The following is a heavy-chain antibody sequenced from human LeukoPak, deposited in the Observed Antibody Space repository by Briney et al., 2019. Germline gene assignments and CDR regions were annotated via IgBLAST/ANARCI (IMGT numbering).Heavy chain of an antibody. V-gene: IGHV3-48*04. CDR3: ATYGRDGYKGFY. CDR2: IDGSSATI. Sequence: GGSLRLSCAASGFTFNKYSMSWVRQAPGKGLEWISYIDGSSATIYYADSVKGRFTASRDNTKNSVYLHMNSLRAEDTAMYYCATYGRDGYKGFYWGQGTLVTVSS. J-gene: IGHJ4*02. D-gene: IGHD5-24*01. CDR1: GFTFNKYS.